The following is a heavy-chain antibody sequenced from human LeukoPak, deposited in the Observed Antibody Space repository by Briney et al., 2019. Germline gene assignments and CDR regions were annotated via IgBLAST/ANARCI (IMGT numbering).Heavy chain of an antibody. D-gene: IGHD3-22*01. V-gene: IGHV1-69*04. CDR1: GGTFSSYA. J-gene: IGHJ6*02. Sequence: ASVKVSCKASGGTFSSYAISWVRQAPGQGLEWMGRIIPILGIANYAQKFQGRVTITADKSTSTAYMELSSLRSEDTAVYYCARERYYDSSGYYYPVIYYYYGMDVWGQGTTVTVSS. CDR2: IIPILGIA. CDR3: ARERYYDSSGYYYPVIYYYYGMDV.